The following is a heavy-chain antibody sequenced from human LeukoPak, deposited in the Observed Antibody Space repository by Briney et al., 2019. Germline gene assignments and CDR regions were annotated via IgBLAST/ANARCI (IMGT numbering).Heavy chain of an antibody. D-gene: IGHD3-22*01. CDR2: IYYSGST. CDR3: ASCKTGSGYPGPFDY. V-gene: IGHV4-31*03. Sequence: SQTLSLTCTVSGGSISSGGYYWSWIRQHPRKGLEWIGYIYYSGSTYYNPSLKSRVTISVDTSKNQFSLKLSSVTAADTAVYYCASCKTGSGYPGPFDYWGQGTLVTVSS. J-gene: IGHJ4*02. CDR1: GGSISSGGYY.